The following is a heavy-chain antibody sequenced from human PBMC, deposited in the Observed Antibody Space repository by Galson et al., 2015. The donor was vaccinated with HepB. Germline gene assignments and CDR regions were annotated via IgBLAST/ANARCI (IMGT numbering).Heavy chain of an antibody. D-gene: IGHD6-13*01. CDR3: ARVSIAADFDP. Sequence: SLRLSCAASGFTFSSYWMHWVRQAPGKGLVWVSRINSDGSSTSYADSVKGRFTISRDNAKNTLYLQMNSLRAEDTAVYYCARVSIAADFDPWGQGALVTVAS. J-gene: IGHJ5*02. CDR2: INSDGSST. CDR1: GFTFSSYW. V-gene: IGHV3-74*01.